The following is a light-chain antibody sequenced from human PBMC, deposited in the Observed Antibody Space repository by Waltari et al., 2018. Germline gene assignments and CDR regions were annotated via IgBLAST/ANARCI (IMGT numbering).Light chain of an antibody. CDR1: SSNIGTNY. J-gene: IGLJ2*01. Sequence: QSVLTQPPSVSAAPGQKVTISCSGSSSNIGTNYVSWYQQLPGTAPKLLIYEKNKRPAGIPDRFSCSKSGTSATLGITGLQTGDEADYYCGTWDSSLSAVVFGGGTKLTVL. CDR2: EKN. CDR3: GTWDSSLSAVV. V-gene: IGLV1-51*02.